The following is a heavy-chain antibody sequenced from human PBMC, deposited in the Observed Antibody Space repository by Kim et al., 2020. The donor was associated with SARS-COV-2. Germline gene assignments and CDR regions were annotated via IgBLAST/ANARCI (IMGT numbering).Heavy chain of an antibody. CDR2: ISIGGSTI. Sequence: GGSLRLSCAASGFIFSDYYMSWIRQAPGKGLEWVSHISIGGSTIYYTDSVKGRVTISMYNAKNSLYLQMSSLRAEDTAVYYCARDVYYDSSGYYHHWYSDLWGRGTLVAVSS. CDR1: GFIFSDYY. D-gene: IGHD3-22*01. J-gene: IGHJ2*01. V-gene: IGHV3-11*01. CDR3: ARDVYYDSSGYYHHWYSDL.